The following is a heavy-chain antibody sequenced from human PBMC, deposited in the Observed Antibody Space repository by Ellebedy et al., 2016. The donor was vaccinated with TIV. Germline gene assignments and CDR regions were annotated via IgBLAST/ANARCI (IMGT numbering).Heavy chain of an antibody. CDR2: VYYSGGT. Sequence: PSETLSLTCTVSGGSFTYYFWNRIRQSPGRGLEWIGNVYYSGGTNYNPSLKRRVTISVDTSKNQFSLKVTSVTAADTAVYYCARRLVAGSPNSFDVWGQGTMVTVSS. CDR1: GGSFTYYF. CDR3: ARRLVAGSPNSFDV. V-gene: IGHV4-59*08. D-gene: IGHD6-19*01. J-gene: IGHJ3*01.